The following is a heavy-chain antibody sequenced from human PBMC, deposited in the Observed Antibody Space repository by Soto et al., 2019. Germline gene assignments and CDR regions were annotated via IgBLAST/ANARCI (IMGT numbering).Heavy chain of an antibody. CDR1: GGSISSYY. D-gene: IGHD3-10*01. V-gene: IGHV4-59*08. CDR2: IYYSGST. Sequence: SETLSLTCTVSGGSISSYYWSWIRQPPGKGLEWIGYIYYSGSTNYNPSLKSRVTISVDTSKNQFSLKLSSVTAADTAVYYCARAAREYYGSGSSNWFDPWGQGTLVTVSS. J-gene: IGHJ5*02. CDR3: ARAAREYYGSGSSNWFDP.